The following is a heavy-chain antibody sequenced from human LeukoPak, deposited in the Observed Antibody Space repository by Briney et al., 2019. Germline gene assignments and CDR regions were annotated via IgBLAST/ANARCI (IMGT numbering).Heavy chain of an antibody. CDR3: AREGRNVEMATITKINWYFDL. V-gene: IGHV3-11*01. D-gene: IGHD5-12*01. CDR2: ISSSGSTI. Sequence: GGSLRLSCAASGFTFSDYYMSWIRQAPGKGLEWVSYISSSGSTIYYADSVKGRFTISRDNAKNSLYLQMNSLRAEDTAVYYCAREGRNVEMATITKINWYFDLWGRGTLVTVSS. J-gene: IGHJ2*01. CDR1: GFTFSDYY.